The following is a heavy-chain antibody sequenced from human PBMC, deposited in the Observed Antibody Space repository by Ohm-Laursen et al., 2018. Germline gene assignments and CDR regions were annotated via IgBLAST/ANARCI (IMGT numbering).Heavy chain of an antibody. CDR1: GASFSGSD. D-gene: IGHD2/OR15-2a*01. CDR2: IRHSGGT. V-gene: IGHV4-34*01. Sequence: SQTLSLTCAVSGASFSGSDWSWIRQSPGKGLEWLGEIRHSGGTNYHPSLKSRVTISADTSKTQISMKMSPVTAADTAVYYCARSSGIVVIVTEDNWFDPWGQGTLVTVSS. J-gene: IGHJ5*02. CDR3: ARSSGIVVIVTEDNWFDP.